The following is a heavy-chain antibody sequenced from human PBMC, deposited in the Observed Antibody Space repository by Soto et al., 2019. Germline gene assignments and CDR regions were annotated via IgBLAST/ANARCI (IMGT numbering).Heavy chain of an antibody. CDR3: AGFRSSSSGFDY. CDR2: IYYSGST. V-gene: IGHV4-4*02. J-gene: IGHJ4*02. D-gene: IGHD6-6*01. CDR1: GGSISSGYW. Sequence: SETLSLTCAVSGGSISSGYWWSWVRQSPGKGLEWIGEIYYSGSTNYNPSLKSRVTISVDKSKNQFSLKVSSVTAADTAMYYCAGFRSSSSGFDYWGQGTLVTVSS.